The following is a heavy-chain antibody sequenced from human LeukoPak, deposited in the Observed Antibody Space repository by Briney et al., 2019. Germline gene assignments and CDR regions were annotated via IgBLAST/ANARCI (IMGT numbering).Heavy chain of an antibody. CDR3: ARHAGYCSSTSCYELAADY. CDR2: VFYSGNT. J-gene: IGHJ4*02. Sequence: SETLSLTCNVSGGSISPYYWSWIRQSPGKGLEWIGYVFYSGNTDYNPSLKSRVTLSIDTSEKHFSLKLSSVTAADTAVYYYARHAGYCSSTSCYELAADYWGQGTLVTVSS. V-gene: IGHV4-59*08. CDR1: GGSISPYY. D-gene: IGHD2-2*01.